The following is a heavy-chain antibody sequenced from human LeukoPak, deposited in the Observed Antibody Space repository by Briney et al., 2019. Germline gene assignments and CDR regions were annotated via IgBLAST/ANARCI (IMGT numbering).Heavy chain of an antibody. J-gene: IGHJ4*02. CDR2: IKQDGSEK. D-gene: IGHD1-1*01. CDR3: ARARYNWNDVADY. CDR1: GFTFSSYA. Sequence: GGSLRLSCAASGFTFSSYAMSWVRQAPGKGLEWVANIKQDGSEKYYVDSVKGRFTISRDNAKNSLYLQMNSLRAEDTAVYYCARARYNWNDVADYWGQGTLVTVSS. V-gene: IGHV3-7*03.